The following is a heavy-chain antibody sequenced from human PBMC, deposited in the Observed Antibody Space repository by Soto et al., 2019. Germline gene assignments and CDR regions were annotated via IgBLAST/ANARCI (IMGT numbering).Heavy chain of an antibody. CDR1: GYTFTSYA. V-gene: IGHV1-3*01. CDR2: INAGNGNT. Sequence: ASVKVSCKASGYTFTSYAMHWVRQAPGQRLEWMGWINAGNGNTKYSQKFQGRVTITRDTSASTAYMELSSLRSEDTAVYYCARKGDFYCSGGSGYKPSRPWFDPWGQGTLVTVSS. D-gene: IGHD2-15*01. J-gene: IGHJ5*02. CDR3: ARKGDFYCSGGSGYKPSRPWFDP.